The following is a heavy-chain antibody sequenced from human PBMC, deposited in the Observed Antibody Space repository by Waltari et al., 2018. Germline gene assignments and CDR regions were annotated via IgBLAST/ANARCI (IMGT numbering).Heavy chain of an antibody. D-gene: IGHD1-26*01. J-gene: IGHJ4*02. V-gene: IGHV3-48*03. CDR2: ISNTGTRT. CDR1: GVPFFNNE. CDR3: TRGLVGAPG. Sequence: VRLVGSGGDVLQPGGSLQLTCDTSGVPFFNNEMNWLRQAPGKGLEWIAYISNTGTRTFYSDSVRGRFTISRDDAKNSVFLQMNDLRVDDSGLYYCTRGLVGAPGWGQGTLVTVSS.